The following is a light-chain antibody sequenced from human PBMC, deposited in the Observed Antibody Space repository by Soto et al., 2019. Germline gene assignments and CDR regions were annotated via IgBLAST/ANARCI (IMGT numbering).Light chain of an antibody. V-gene: IGKV1-39*01. CDR2: AAS. CDR3: QQSYSTPI. J-gene: IGKJ3*01. CDR1: QSISSY. Sequence: DIQMTQSPSSLSASVGDRVTITCRASQSISSYLNWYQQKPGKAPKLLIYAASSLQSGVPSRFSGSGSGTYFTLTISSLQAEDSATYYCQQSYSTPIFGPGTKVHIK.